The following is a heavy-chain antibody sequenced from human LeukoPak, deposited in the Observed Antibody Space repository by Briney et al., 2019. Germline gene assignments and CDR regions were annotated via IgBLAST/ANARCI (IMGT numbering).Heavy chain of an antibody. CDR2: ISSSSSSYI. CDR1: GFTFSSYS. CDR3: ARDNWNQTRYFDY. V-gene: IGHV3-21*01. J-gene: IGHJ4*02. Sequence: GGSLRLSCAVSGFTFSSYSMNWVRQAPGKGLEWVSSISSSSSSYIYYADSVKGRFTISRDNAKNSLYLQMNSLRAEDTAVYYCARDNWNQTRYFDYWGQGTLVTVSS. D-gene: IGHD1-20*01.